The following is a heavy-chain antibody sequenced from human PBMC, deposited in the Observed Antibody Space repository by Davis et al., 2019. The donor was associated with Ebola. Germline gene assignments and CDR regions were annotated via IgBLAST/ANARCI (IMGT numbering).Heavy chain of an antibody. CDR1: GFTFSTYA. D-gene: IGHD2-2*02. CDR3: ARGGYCSSTSCYTEDNYFDY. CDR2: ISDSGRST. J-gene: IGHJ4*02. V-gene: IGHV3-23*01. Sequence: PGGSLRLSCAASGFTFSTYAMSWVRQAPGKGLEWVSHISDSGRSTYHADSVRGRFTISRDNSKNTLYLQMNSLRAEDTAVYYCARGGYCSSTSCYTEDNYFDYWGQGTLVTVS.